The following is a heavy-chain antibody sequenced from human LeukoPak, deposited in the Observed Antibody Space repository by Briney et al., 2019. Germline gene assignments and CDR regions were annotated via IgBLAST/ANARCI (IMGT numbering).Heavy chain of an antibody. D-gene: IGHD5-12*01. Sequence: PGGSLRLSCAASGFTFSSYAMSWVRQAPGRGLEWVSSLRGNGDTFYADSVKGRFTLSRDDSRNTVYLQLNKLRVEDTAVYYCARIPLGYSGAYYFDYWGQGTLVTVSP. CDR3: ARIPLGYSGAYYFDY. CDR2: LRGNGDT. CDR1: GFTFSSYA. V-gene: IGHV3-23*01. J-gene: IGHJ4*02.